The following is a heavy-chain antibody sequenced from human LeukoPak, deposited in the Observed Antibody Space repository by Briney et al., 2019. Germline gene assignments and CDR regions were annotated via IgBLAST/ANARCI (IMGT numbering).Heavy chain of an antibody. CDR1: GGSISSYY. J-gene: IGHJ4*02. Sequence: PSETLSLTCTASGGSISSYYWSWIRQPAGKGLEWIGRIYTNGSTNYNPSLKSRLTMSVDTSKNQFSLKLSSVTAADTAAYYCARFSPDSSGYYFDYWGQGTLVTVSS. D-gene: IGHD3-22*01. V-gene: IGHV4-4*07. CDR2: IYTNGST. CDR3: ARFSPDSSGYYFDY.